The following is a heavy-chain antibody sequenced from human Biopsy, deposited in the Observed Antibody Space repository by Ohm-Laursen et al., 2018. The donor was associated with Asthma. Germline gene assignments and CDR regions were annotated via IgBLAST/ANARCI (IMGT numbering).Heavy chain of an antibody. Sequence: SVKVSCNASGYTFTSYYMHWVRQAPGQGLEWMGIINPSGGSTSYAQKFQGRVTMTRDTSTSTVYMELNSLRDEDTAVYYCARPRWGPYGYWGQGTLVTVSS. CDR2: INPSGGST. D-gene: IGHD4-17*01. CDR3: ARPRWGPYGY. V-gene: IGHV1-46*01. J-gene: IGHJ4*02. CDR1: GYTFTSYY.